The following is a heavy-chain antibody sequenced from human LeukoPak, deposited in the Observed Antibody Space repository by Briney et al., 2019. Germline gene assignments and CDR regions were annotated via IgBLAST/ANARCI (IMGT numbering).Heavy chain of an antibody. CDR2: ISSSSYI. V-gene: IGHV3-21*01. CDR1: GFTFSTYS. CDR3: AMSDYYGSGSYYMH. D-gene: IGHD3-10*01. J-gene: IGHJ4*02. Sequence: GGSLRLSCAASGFTFSTYSMNWVRQAPGKGLEWVSSISSSSYIYYADSVKGRFTISRDNAKNSLYLQMNSLRAEDTAVYYCAMSDYYGSGSYYMHWGQGTLVTVSS.